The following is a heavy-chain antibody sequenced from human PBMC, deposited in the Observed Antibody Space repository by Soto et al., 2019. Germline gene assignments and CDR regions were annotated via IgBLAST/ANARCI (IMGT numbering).Heavy chain of an antibody. CDR1: GGSISSSSYY. CDR3: ARGFSRNHYYHILSNSGDWFDP. Sequence: PSETLSLTCAVSGGSISSSSYYWGWIRQPPGKGLEWIGSIYYSGSTYYNPSLKSRVTISVDTSKNQFSLKLSSVTAADTAVYYCARGFSRNHYYHILSNSGDWFDPWGQGTLVTVSS. V-gene: IGHV4-39*01. D-gene: IGHD3-22*01. CDR2: IYYSGST. J-gene: IGHJ5*02.